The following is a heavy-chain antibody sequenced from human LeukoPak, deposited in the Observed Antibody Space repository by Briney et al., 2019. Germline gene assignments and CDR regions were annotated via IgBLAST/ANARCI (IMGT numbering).Heavy chain of an antibody. D-gene: IGHD6-13*01. CDR3: AKFIAAPFYFDY. CDR1: GFTFDDYA. CDR2: ISWNSGSI. J-gene: IGHJ4*02. Sequence: GGSLRLSCAASGFTFDDYAMHWVRQAPGKGLEWDSGISWNSGSIGYADSVKGRFTISRDNAKNSLYLQMNSLRAEDTALYYCAKFIAAPFYFDYWGQGTLVTVSS. V-gene: IGHV3-9*01.